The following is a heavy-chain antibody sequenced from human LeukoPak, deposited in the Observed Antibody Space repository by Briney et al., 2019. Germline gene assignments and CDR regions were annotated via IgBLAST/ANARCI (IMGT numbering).Heavy chain of an antibody. D-gene: IGHD2-8*01. CDR3: ARGRCTNGVCYYYYYYDMDV. CDR1: GYTFTSYD. J-gene: IGHJ6*02. CDR2: MNPNSGNT. Sequence: ASVKVSCKASGYTFTSYDINWVRQATGQGREWMGWMNPNSGNTGYAQKFQGRVTMTRNTSISTAYMELSSLRSEDTAVYYCARGRCTNGVCYYYYYYDMDVWGQGTTVTVSS. V-gene: IGHV1-8*01.